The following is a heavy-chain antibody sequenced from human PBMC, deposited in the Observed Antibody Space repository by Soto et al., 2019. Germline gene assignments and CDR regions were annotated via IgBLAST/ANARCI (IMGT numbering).Heavy chain of an antibody. J-gene: IGHJ4*01. D-gene: IGHD1-1*01. Sequence: GVSPRLSFTAPEHIFTHSSMNWVRQAPGKGLEWVGLIKSNTDGGTTDYAAPVKGRFAISRDDAKNTLYLQMNSLKTEDTAVYYCYKGGYWG. CDR1: EHIFTHSS. V-gene: IGHV3-15*01. CDR3: YKGGY. CDR2: IKSNTDGGTT.